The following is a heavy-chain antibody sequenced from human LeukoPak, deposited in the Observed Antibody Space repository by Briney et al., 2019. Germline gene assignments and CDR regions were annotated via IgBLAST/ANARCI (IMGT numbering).Heavy chain of an antibody. D-gene: IGHD6-19*01. CDR2: INHSGST. CDR3: ARGYSSGWYGY. Sequence: SETLSLTCAVYGGSFSGYYWSWIRQPPGKWLEWIGEINHSGSTNYNPSLKSRVTISVDTSKNQFSLKLSSVTAADTAVYYCARGYSSGWYGYWGQGTLVTVSS. V-gene: IGHV4-34*01. J-gene: IGHJ4*02. CDR1: GGSFSGYY.